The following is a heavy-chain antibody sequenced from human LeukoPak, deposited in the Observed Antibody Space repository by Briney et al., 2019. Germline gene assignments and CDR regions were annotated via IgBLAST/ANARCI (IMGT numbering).Heavy chain of an antibody. CDR2: ISGSGGST. J-gene: IGHJ4*02. CDR1: GFTFSSYA. CDR3: AKDGGYYGSGSGGYFDY. V-gene: IGHV3-23*01. D-gene: IGHD3-10*01. Sequence: GGSLRLSCAASGFTFSSYAMSWVRQAPGKGLEWVSAISGSGGSTYYADSVKGRFTISRDNSKNTLYLQMNSLRAEDTAVYYCAKDGGYYGSGSGGYFDYWGQGTLVTVSS.